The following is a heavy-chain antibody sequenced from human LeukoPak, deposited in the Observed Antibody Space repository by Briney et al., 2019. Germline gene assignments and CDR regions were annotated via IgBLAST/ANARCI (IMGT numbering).Heavy chain of an antibody. CDR1: GYTFTSYY. J-gene: IGHJ4*02. CDR2: INPSGGST. D-gene: IGHD1-26*01. CDR3: ARAVVGPTRGIDY. Sequence: ASVKDSCKASGYTFTSYYMHWVRQAPGQGLERMGIINPSGGSTSYAQKFHGRVTLSTDTSTSTVYMALSSLRSDDTAVYYCARAVVGPTRGIDYWGQGTLVTVSS. V-gene: IGHV1-46*03.